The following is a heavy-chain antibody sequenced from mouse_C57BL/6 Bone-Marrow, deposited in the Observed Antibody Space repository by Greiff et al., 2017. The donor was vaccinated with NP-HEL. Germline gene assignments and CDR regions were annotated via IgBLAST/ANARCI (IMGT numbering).Heavy chain of an antibody. CDR2: ISSGGDYI. Sequence: EVQLVESGEGLVKPGGSLKLSCAASGFTFSSYAMSWVRQTPEKRLEWVAYISSGGDYIYYADTVKGRFTISRDNARNTLYLQMSSLKSEDTAMYYCTRVPVITTVVGYFDVWGTGTTVTVSS. D-gene: IGHD1-1*01. CDR3: TRVPVITTVVGYFDV. CDR1: GFTFSSYA. V-gene: IGHV5-9-1*02. J-gene: IGHJ1*03.